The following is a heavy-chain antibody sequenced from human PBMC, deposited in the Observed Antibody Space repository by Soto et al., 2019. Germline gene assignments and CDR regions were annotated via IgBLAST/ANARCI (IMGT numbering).Heavy chain of an antibody. D-gene: IGHD2-15*01. CDR1: GYSFGTYG. Sequence: QIQLVQSGPEVKRPGASVRVSCKASGYSFGTYGLSWVRQAPGQRLEWMGWISDYTGYTKYGKKFQGRVIMTTDTSTSTGDMELRSLRSDDTAVYYCASDIVCSDGNCYHDNWGQGTLVTVSS. J-gene: IGHJ4*02. V-gene: IGHV1-18*01. CDR2: ISDYTGYT. CDR3: ASDIVCSDGNCYHDN.